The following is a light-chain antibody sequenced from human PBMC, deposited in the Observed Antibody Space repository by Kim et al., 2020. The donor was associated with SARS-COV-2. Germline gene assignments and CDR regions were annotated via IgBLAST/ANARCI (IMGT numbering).Light chain of an antibody. CDR3: NSREISSNHRI. CDR1: SLRKYY. J-gene: IGLJ2*01. V-gene: IGLV3-19*01. Sequence: SSELTQDPAVSVALGQTVRITCQGDSLRKYYASWYQQKPGQAPVLVFYGKNNRPSGIPDRFSGSYSGNTASLTITAAQAEDEADYYCNSREISSNHRIFGGGTELTVL. CDR2: GKN.